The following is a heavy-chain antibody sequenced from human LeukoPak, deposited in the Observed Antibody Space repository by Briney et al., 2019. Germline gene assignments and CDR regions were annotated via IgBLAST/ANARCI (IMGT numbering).Heavy chain of an antibody. CDR1: GFTLSSYA. Sequence: GGSLRLSCAASGFTLSSYAMSWVRQAPGKGLEWVSAISGSGGSTYYADSVKGRFTISRDNSKNTLYLQMNSLRAEDTAVYYCAKVVREYYYDSSGYFDYWGQGTLVTVSS. J-gene: IGHJ4*02. D-gene: IGHD3-22*01. V-gene: IGHV3-23*01. CDR2: ISGSGGST. CDR3: AKVVREYYYDSSGYFDY.